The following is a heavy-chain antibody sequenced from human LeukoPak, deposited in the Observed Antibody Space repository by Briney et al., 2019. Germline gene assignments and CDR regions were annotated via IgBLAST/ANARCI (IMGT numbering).Heavy chain of an antibody. CDR1: GGSISSYY. J-gene: IGHJ4*02. V-gene: IGHV4-59*01. CDR2: IYYSGST. CDR3: ARNYYDSSGYYPGLDY. D-gene: IGHD3-22*01. Sequence: SETLSLTCTVSGGSISSYYWSWIRQPPRKGLGWVGYIYYSGSTNYNHSLKSRVTISVDTSKNQFSLKLSSVTAADTAVYYCARNYYDSSGYYPGLDYWGQGTLVTVSS.